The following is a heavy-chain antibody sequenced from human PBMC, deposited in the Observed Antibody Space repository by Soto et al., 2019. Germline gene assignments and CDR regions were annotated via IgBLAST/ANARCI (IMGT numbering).Heavy chain of an antibody. J-gene: IGHJ6*02. CDR3: ARTISRAYYYYYGMDV. CDR1: GGSVSSGSYY. Sequence: SETPSLTCTVSGGSVSSGSYYWSWIRQPPGKGLEWIGYIYYSGSTNYNPSLKSRVTISVDTSKNQFSLKLSSVTAADTAVYYSARTISRAYYYYYGMDVWGQGTTVTV. CDR2: IYYSGST. V-gene: IGHV4-61*01. D-gene: IGHD3-3*01.